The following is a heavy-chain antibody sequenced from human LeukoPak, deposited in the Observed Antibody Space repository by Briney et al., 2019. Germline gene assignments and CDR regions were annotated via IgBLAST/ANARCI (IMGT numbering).Heavy chain of an antibody. CDR3: TSDLDKSDGL. J-gene: IGHJ3*01. D-gene: IGHD2-8*01. V-gene: IGHV3-74*01. CDR1: GFTFSSYW. CDR2: INGDGRNI. Sequence: GGSLRLSCVASGFTFSSYWMHWVRQDPRKGLVRVSRINGDGRNINYADSVRGRFTISRDNAKNTLYLQMNTLRVEDTAVYYCTSDLDKSDGLWGQGTKVTVSS.